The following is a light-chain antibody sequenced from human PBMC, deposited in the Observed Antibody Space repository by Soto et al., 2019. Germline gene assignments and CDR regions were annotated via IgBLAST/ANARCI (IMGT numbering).Light chain of an antibody. V-gene: IGKV3-15*01. CDR3: QQYNNCPPGFT. J-gene: IGKJ3*01. CDR2: GAS. CDR1: ESVSSN. Sequence: EIVMTQSPATLSVSPGERATLSCRASESVSSNLAWYQQKPGQAPRLLIYGASTRATGIPARFSGSGSGTEFTLTISSLQSEDFAGYNCQQYNNCPPGFTFGSGTKVDIK.